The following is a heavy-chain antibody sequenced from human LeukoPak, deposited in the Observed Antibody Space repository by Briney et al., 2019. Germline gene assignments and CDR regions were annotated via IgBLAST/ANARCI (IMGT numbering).Heavy chain of an antibody. V-gene: IGHV3-30-3*01. CDR1: GFTFSSYA. CDR3: ARDGSYSSGWYNYFDY. D-gene: IGHD6-19*01. Sequence: PGRSLRLSCAASGFTFSSYAMHWVRQAPGKGLEWVAVISYDGSNKYYADSVKGRFTISRDNSKNTLYLQMNSLRAEDTAVYYCARDGSYSSGWYNYFDYWGQGTLVTVSS. CDR2: ISYDGSNK. J-gene: IGHJ4*02.